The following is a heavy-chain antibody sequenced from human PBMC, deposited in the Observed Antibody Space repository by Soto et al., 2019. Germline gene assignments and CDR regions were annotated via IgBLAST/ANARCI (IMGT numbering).Heavy chain of an antibody. CDR1: GFSFTGYY. Sequence: ASVKVSCKASGFSFTGYYMHWVRQAPGQGLEWMGWINPNSGGTNYAQKFQGRVTMTRDTSISTAYMELSRLRSDDTAVYYCARILRDQLPSHFDYWGQGTLVTVSS. D-gene: IGHD2-2*01. CDR2: INPNSGGT. V-gene: IGHV1-2*02. J-gene: IGHJ4*02. CDR3: ARILRDQLPSHFDY.